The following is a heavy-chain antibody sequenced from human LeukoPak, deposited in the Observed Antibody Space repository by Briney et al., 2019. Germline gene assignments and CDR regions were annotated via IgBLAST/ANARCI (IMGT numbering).Heavy chain of an antibody. CDR2: IIPILGIA. Sequence: ASVKVSCKASGGTFSSYAISWVRQAPGQGLEWMGRIIPILGIANYAQKFQGRVTITAYKSTSTAYMELSSLRSEDTAVYYCARSLWGYGYDVDYWGQGTLVTVSS. CDR1: GGTFSSYA. V-gene: IGHV1-69*04. CDR3: ARSLWGYGYDVDY. D-gene: IGHD5-18*01. J-gene: IGHJ4*02.